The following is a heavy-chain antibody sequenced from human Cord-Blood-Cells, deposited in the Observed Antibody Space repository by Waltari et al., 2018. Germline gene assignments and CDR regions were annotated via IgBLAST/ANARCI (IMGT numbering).Heavy chain of an antibody. Sequence: EVQLVESGGGLVKPGGSLRLSCAASGFTFSSYSMNWVRQAPGKVLEWGSSISSSSSYQYYADSVKGRFTISRDNAKNSLYLQMNSLRAEDTAVYYCASTIYSGYFDYWGQGTLVTVSS. J-gene: IGHJ4*02. CDR1: GFTFSSYS. D-gene: IGHD1-26*01. V-gene: IGHV3-21*01. CDR2: ISSSSSYQ. CDR3: ASTIYSGYFDY.